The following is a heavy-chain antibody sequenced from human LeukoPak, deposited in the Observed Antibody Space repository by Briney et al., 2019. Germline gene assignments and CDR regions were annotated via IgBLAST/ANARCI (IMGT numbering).Heavy chain of an antibody. Sequence: SGGSLRLSCATSGFTFSRYGMHWVRQAPGKGLEWVAFIRNNGSDKYYADSAKGRFTISRDNSKNTHYLQMNSLRAEDTAVYYCARQRGYSYGRFDYWGQGTLVTVSS. CDR2: IRNNGSDK. CDR1: GFTFSRYG. CDR3: ARQRGYSYGRFDY. D-gene: IGHD5-18*01. V-gene: IGHV3-30*02. J-gene: IGHJ4*02.